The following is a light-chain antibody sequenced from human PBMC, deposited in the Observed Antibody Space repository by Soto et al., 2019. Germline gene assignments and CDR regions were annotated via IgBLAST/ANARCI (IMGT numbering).Light chain of an antibody. CDR2: GAS. CDR3: QQYNNWPPWT. V-gene: IGKV3-15*01. CDR1: QSVSIN. Sequence: EIVMTQSPATLSVSPGERATLSFRASQSVSINLAWYQQKPGQAPRLLIYGASTRATGIPARLSGGGSGKDFLLTIRSLQSEVFAFFNCQQYNNWPPWTLGQGTKVDLK. J-gene: IGKJ1*01.